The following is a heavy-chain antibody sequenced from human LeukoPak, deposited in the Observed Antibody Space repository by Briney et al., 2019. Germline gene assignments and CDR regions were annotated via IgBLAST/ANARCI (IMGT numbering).Heavy chain of an antibody. J-gene: IGHJ4*02. CDR3: ARDVGDIVVVPAAKRGY. V-gene: IGHV3-21*01. D-gene: IGHD2-2*01. CDR2: ISSSSSYI. CDR1: GFTFSSYS. Sequence: GGSLRLSCAASGFTFSSYSMNWVRQAPGKGLEWVSSISSSSSYIYCADSVKGRFTISRDNAKNSLYLQMNSLRAEDTAVYYCARDVGDIVVVPAAKRGYWGQGTLVTVSS.